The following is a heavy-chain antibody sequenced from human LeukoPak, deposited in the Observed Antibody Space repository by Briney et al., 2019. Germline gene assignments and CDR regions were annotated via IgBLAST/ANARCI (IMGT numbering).Heavy chain of an antibody. CDR2: IIPIFGTA. CDR3: AVRGWEVLLSHFDY. V-gene: IGHV1-69*13. CDR1: GGTFSSYA. D-gene: IGHD1-26*01. Sequence: SVKVSRKASGGTFSSYAISWVRQAPGQGLEWMGGIIPIFGTANYAQKFQGRVTITADESTSTAYMELSSLRSEDTAVYYCAVRGWEVLLSHFDYWGQGTLVTVSS. J-gene: IGHJ4*02.